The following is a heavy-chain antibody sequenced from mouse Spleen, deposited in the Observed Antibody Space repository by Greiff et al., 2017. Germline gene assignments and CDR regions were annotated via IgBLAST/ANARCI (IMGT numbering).Heavy chain of an antibody. V-gene: IGHV5-17*02. CDR1: GFTFSSFG. CDR3: ARRENWYGNYGEAIDY. D-gene: IGHD2-10*02. J-gene: IGHJ4*01. CDR2: ISSGSSTI. Sequence: EVKVVESGGGLVQPGGSRKLSCAASGFTFSSFGMHWVRQAPEKGLEWVAYISSGSSTIYYADTVKGRFTISRDNPKNTLFLQMTSLRTEDTAMYYCARRENWYGNYGEAIDYWGQGTSVTVSS.